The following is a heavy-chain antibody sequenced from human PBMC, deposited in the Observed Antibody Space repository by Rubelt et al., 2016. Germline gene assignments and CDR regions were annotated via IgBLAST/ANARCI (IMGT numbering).Heavy chain of an antibody. J-gene: IGHJ3*01. CDR2: IWDDGTNQ. V-gene: IGHV3-30*19. CDR3: ARENYCGEDTELIEYCAFDV. D-gene: IGHD5-18*01. CDR1: GFTFRSFG. Sequence: QVQLVESGGGVVQPGRSLRLSCAASGFTFRSFGMHWVRQAPGKGLEWVAVIWDDGTNQYYADSVKGRFTISRDTSRNTLFLHRNSLRAVDRAVYYWARENYCGEDTELIEYCAFDVWGQGTLFTVSS.